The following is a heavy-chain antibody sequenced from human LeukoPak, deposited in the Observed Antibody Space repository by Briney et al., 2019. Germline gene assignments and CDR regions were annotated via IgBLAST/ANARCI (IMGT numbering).Heavy chain of an antibody. Sequence: GKSLKISCKASGYSFTSHCIDWVRLMPGKGLEWMGSIYPGDFDTRYSPSLQGQVTISADKSISTAYLQWSSLKASDTAMYYCARVSTPSAYDPFDFWGQGSLVTVSS. CDR3: ARVSTPSAYDPFDF. J-gene: IGHJ4*02. CDR1: GYSFTSHC. CDR2: IYPGDFDT. V-gene: IGHV5-51*01. D-gene: IGHD5-12*01.